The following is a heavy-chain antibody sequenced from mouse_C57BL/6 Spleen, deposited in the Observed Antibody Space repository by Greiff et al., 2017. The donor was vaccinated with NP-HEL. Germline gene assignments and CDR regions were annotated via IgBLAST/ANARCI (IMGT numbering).Heavy chain of an antibody. D-gene: IGHD2-4*01. CDR1: GFTFSDYY. V-gene: IGHV5-16*01. Sequence: VQRVESEGGLVQPGSSMKLSCTASGFTFSDYYMAWVRQVPEKGLEWVANINYDGSSTYYLDSLKSRFIISRDNAKNILYLQMSSLKSEDTATYYCAREEDYDGFYAMDYWGQGTSVTVSS. CDR3: AREEDYDGFYAMDY. CDR2: INYDGSST. J-gene: IGHJ4*01.